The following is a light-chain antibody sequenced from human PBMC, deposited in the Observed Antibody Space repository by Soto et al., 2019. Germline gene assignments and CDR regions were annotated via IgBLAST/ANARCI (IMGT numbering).Light chain of an antibody. CDR2: GAS. CDR1: QSGYSSY. J-gene: IGKJ1*01. CDR3: QQYGDLPWT. Sequence: GLTQSPGTLSLSPGERATLSCRASQSGYSSYLAWYQQRSGQAPRLLIFGASSRATGIPDRVSGSGSGTDFTLTISRLEPEDSAVHYCQQYGDLPWTFGQGTKVDIK. V-gene: IGKV3-20*01.